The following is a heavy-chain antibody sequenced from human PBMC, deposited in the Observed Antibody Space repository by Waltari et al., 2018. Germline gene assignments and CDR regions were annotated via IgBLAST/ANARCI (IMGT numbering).Heavy chain of an antibody. V-gene: IGHV4-59*01. D-gene: IGHD4-17*01. CDR1: GGSISAYY. CDR3: ARQPPSTASFDS. Sequence: QVQLQESGPGLVRPSETLSLTCSVSGGSISAYYWSWIRQFPGKGLEWIAYLHYNGETTYRPSLKSRVTVSLDMSKNQFSLKVTSMSAADTAVYYCARQPPSTASFDSWGHGILVTVSS. J-gene: IGHJ5*01. CDR2: LHYNGET.